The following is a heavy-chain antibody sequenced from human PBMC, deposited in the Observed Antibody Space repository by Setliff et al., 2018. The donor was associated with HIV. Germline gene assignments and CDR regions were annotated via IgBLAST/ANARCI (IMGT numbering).Heavy chain of an antibody. Sequence: SETLSLTCTVSGGSVTSSTYYWGWIRQPPGKGLEWIGNIYSTGSGRTYYSPSLKSRVTVSVDTSENQFSLNLSSVTAADTAVYYCARARATETTFHYFDYYMDVWGKGTTVTVSS. CDR2: IYSTGSGRT. CDR3: ARARATETTFHYFDYYMDV. CDR1: GGSVTSSTYY. D-gene: IGHD4-4*01. J-gene: IGHJ6*03. V-gene: IGHV4-39*07.